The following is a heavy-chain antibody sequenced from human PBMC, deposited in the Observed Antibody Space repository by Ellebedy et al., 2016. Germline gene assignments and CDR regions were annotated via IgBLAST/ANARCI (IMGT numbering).Heavy chain of an antibody. CDR3: GRVVSDYIWGSYRLDY. CDR1: GTSISSYY. V-gene: IGHV4-4*08. J-gene: IGHJ4*02. Sequence: SETLSLTCTVSGTSISSYYWSWIRQSPEKGPEWIGDTSFSGIANYNPSVDSRVTISVDTSKNQFSLKLSSVTAADTAVYSCGRVVSDYIWGSYRLDYWGQGTLVTVSS. CDR2: TSFSGIA. D-gene: IGHD3-16*02.